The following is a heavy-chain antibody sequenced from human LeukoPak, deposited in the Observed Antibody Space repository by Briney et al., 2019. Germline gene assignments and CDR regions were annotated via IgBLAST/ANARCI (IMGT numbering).Heavy chain of an antibody. Sequence: PSETLSLTCTVSGGSISSSSYYWGWIRQPPGKGLEWIGSIYYSGSTYYNPSLKSRVTISVDTSKNQFSLKLSSVTAADTAVYYCARHDYGDYGGVYWGQGTLVTVSS. V-gene: IGHV4-39*01. CDR3: ARHDYGDYGGVY. D-gene: IGHD4-17*01. J-gene: IGHJ4*02. CDR2: IYYSGST. CDR1: GGSISSSSYY.